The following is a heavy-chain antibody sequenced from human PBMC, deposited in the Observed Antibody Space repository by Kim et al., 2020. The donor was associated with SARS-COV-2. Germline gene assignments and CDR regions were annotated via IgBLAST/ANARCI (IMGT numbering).Heavy chain of an antibody. Sequence: ASVKVSCKASGYTFTKYAMNWVRQAPGQGLEWMGWINTNTGNPTYAQGFTGRFVFSLDTSVNTAYLQISSLKAEDTAVYYCARERDYIVVVELDYWGQGTLVTVSS. J-gene: IGHJ4*02. D-gene: IGHD2-2*01. V-gene: IGHV7-4-1*02. CDR2: INTNTGNP. CDR1: GYTFTKYA. CDR3: ARERDYIVVVELDY.